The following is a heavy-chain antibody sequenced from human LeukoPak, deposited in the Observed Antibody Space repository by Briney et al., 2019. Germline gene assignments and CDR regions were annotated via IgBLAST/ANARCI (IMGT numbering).Heavy chain of an antibody. CDR3: ASTYSSSWYGSFDY. V-gene: IGHV5-51*01. Sequence: GESLKISCKGSGYSFTNYWIGWVRQMPGKGLGWMGIIYPGDSDTRYSPSFHGQVTISADKSINTASLQWSSLKASGTAMYYCASTYSSSWYGSFDYWGQGTLVTVSS. J-gene: IGHJ4*02. CDR2: IYPGDSDT. CDR1: GYSFTNYW. D-gene: IGHD6-13*01.